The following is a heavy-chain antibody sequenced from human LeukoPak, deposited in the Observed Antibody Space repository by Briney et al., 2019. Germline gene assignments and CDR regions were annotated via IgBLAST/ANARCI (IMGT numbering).Heavy chain of an antibody. V-gene: IGHV3-74*03. CDR3: ATVFKGSSLQDY. D-gene: IGHD1-26*01. Sequence: GGSLRLSCVASGFTITNNWMYWTRQAPGRGLVWVSRIKTDESSAVYADSVKGRFTISRDNAKNTLYLQMNSLRVEDTAVYYCATVFKGSSLQDYWGQGTLVTVSS. J-gene: IGHJ4*02. CDR2: IKTDESSA. CDR1: GFTITNNW.